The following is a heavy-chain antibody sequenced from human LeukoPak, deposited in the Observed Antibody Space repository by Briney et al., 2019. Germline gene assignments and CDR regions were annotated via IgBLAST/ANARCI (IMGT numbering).Heavy chain of an antibody. D-gene: IGHD2-8*01. V-gene: IGHV3-23*01. CDR1: GFAFYNYG. J-gene: IGHJ3*01. CDR2: ITSSGAGT. CDR3: ARDPNGAYIGAFDF. Sequence: GGSLRLSCAASGFAFYNYGMIWVRQAPGKGLEWISDITSSGAGTSYADSVRGRFTISRDNSKSTLYLQMSSPRVDDTAMYYCARDPNGAYIGAFDFRGQGTMVTVSA.